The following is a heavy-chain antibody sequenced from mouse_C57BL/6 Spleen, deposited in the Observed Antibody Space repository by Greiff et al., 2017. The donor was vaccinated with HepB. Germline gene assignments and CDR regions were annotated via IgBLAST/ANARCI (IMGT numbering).Heavy chain of an antibody. J-gene: IGHJ4*01. CDR2: IDPETGGT. D-gene: IGHD2-1*01. Sequence: QVQLQQSGAELVRPGASVTLSCKASGYTFTDYEMHWVKQTPVHGLEWIGAIDPETGGTAYNQKFKGKAILTADKSSSTAYMELRSLTSEDSAVYYCTRYGTYGNYPYAMDYWGQGTSVTVSS. CDR3: TRYGTYGNYPYAMDY. CDR1: GYTFTDYE. V-gene: IGHV1-15*01.